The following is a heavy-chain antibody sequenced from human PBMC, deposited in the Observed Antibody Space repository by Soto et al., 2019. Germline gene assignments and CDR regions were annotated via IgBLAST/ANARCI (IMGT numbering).Heavy chain of an antibody. J-gene: IGHJ4*02. D-gene: IGHD3-9*01. CDR2: INHSGST. V-gene: IGHV4-34*01. Sequence: SETLSLTCAVYGGSFSGYYWSWIRQPPGKGLEWIGEINHSGSTNYNPSLKSRVTISVDTSKNQFSLKLSSVTAADTAVYYCARTPYYDILTGLIFDYWGQGTLGTVSS. CDR1: GGSFSGYY. CDR3: ARTPYYDILTGLIFDY.